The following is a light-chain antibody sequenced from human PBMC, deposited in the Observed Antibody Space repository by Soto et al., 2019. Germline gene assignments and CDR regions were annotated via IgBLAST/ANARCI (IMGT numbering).Light chain of an antibody. J-gene: IGKJ2*01. V-gene: IGKV1-39*01. CDR3: QQSYNTPNT. CDR2: AAS. CDR1: QSITSY. Sequence: DIQMTQSPSSLSASVGDRVTITCRASQSITSYLNWYRQKPGKAPKLLIYAASRLQSGVPSRFSGGGSGTDFTLSISSLQPEDFATYYCQQSYNTPNTFGQGTKVEIK.